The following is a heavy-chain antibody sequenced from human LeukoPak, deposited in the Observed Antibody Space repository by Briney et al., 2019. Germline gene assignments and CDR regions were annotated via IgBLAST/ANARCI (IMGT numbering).Heavy chain of an antibody. CDR3: ARGLHLTAAQY. J-gene: IGHJ4*02. V-gene: IGHV3-53*01. CDR2: LDTGSGS. Sequence: GGSLRLSCAASGFTVTNSYMTWVRQAPGKGLEWISMLDTGSGSYYADSVKGRFTISRDNSKNTVYLQMNSLRAEDTATYYCARGLHLTAAQYWGRGTLATVSS. CDR1: GFTVTNSY. D-gene: IGHD6-13*01.